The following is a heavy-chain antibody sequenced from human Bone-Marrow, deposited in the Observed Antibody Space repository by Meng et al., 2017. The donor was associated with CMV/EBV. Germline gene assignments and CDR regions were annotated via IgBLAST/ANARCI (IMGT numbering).Heavy chain of an antibody. J-gene: IGHJ4*02. Sequence: SGVPVSSYSMDWVRQAPGKGLEWVSSISSSSSYIYYADSVKGRFTISRDNAKNSLYLQMNSLRAEDTAVYYCARGRGVGATIPFALDYWGQGTLVTVSS. CDR3: ARGRGVGATIPFALDY. V-gene: IGHV3-21*01. CDR2: ISSSSSYI. CDR1: GVPVSSYS. D-gene: IGHD1-26*01.